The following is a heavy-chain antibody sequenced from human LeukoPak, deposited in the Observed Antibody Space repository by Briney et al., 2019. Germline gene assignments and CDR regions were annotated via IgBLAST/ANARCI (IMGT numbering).Heavy chain of an antibody. V-gene: IGHV4-30-2*01. CDR1: GGSISSGGYS. Sequence: PSQTLSLTCAVSGGSISSGGYSWSWIRQPPGKGLEWIGYIYHSGSTYYSPSLKSRVTISVERSKNQFSLKLSSVTAADTAVYYCAREAYSNYPRWGIAARPYFDYWGQGTLVTVSS. CDR2: IYHSGST. D-gene: IGHD6-6*01. CDR3: AREAYSNYPRWGIAARPYFDY. J-gene: IGHJ4*02.